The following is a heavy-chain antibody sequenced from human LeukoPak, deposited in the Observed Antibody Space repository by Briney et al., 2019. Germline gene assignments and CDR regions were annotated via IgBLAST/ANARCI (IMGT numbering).Heavy chain of an antibody. CDR2: INPHNGDT. CDR3: VRRGSSGYYPFEY. D-gene: IGHD3-22*01. J-gene: IGHJ4*02. Sequence: ASVKVSCEASGYIITWVRQVPGQGLEWMGWINPHNGDTYYTESLQGRLTLTTSESTNTADMELTSLRSDDTAVCYCVRRGSSGYYPFEYWGQGTLVTVSS. V-gene: IGHV1-18*01. CDR1: GYI.